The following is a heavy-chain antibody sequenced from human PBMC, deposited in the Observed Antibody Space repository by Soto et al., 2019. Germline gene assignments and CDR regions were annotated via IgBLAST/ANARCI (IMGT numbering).Heavy chain of an antibody. D-gene: IGHD2-21*01. CDR3: ARLGAYSQSLDP. CDR2: SYFGGTT. V-gene: IGHV4-59*08. J-gene: IGHJ5*02. CDR1: GGSFSPNY. Sequence: QVQLQESGPRLVKPSETLSLTCTVSGGSFSPNYWSWIRQPPGKGLEWVGYSYFGGTTSYNPSLKCRVSISLETSNSQFSLRLTSVTAADTAVYYCARLGAYSQSLDPWGPGTLVTVSS.